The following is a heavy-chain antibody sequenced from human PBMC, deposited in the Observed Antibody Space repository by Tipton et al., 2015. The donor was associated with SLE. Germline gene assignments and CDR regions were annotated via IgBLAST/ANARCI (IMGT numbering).Heavy chain of an antibody. CDR3: ARDPTTGPDQGHYGMDV. V-gene: IGHV1-69*13. CDR2: IIPIFGTA. Sequence: QSGPEVKKPGASVKVSCKASGYTFTSYAISWVRQAPGQGLEWMGRIIPIFGTANYAQKFQGRVTITADESTTTAYMELSSLRSEGTALYYCARDPTTGPDQGHYGMDVWGQGSTVTVAS. D-gene: IGHD1-1*01. CDR1: GYTFTSYA. J-gene: IGHJ6*02.